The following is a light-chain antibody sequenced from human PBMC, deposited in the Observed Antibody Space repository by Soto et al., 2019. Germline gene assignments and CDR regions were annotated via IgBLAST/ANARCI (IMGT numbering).Light chain of an antibody. Sequence: QSVLTQPPSVSAAPGQKVTLSCSGSSANIGSNYVSWYQQVPGTAPKLLIYEDHKRPSEIPDRFSGSKSGTSATLDITGLQTGDEADDYCGSWDGSLSAGVFGGGTKLTVL. CDR3: GSWDGSLSAGV. J-gene: IGLJ3*02. V-gene: IGLV1-51*02. CDR2: EDH. CDR1: SANIGSNY.